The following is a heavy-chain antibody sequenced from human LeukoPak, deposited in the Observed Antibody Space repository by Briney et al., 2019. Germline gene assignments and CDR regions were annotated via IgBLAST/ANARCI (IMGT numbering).Heavy chain of an antibody. Sequence: SETLSLTCTVSGGSISSYYWSWIRQPPGKGLEWIGYIYYSGSTNYNPSLKSRVTISVDTSKNQFSLKLSSVTAADTAVYYCARVGPDDFWSGLSYYYYYGMDVWGQGTTVTVSS. CDR2: IYYSGST. D-gene: IGHD3-3*01. J-gene: IGHJ6*02. CDR1: GGSISSYY. CDR3: ARVGPDDFWSGLSYYYYYGMDV. V-gene: IGHV4-59*01.